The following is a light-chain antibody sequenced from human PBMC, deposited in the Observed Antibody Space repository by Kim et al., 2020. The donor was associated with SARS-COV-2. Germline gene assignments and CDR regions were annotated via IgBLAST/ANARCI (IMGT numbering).Light chain of an antibody. CDR2: GAS. Sequence: EIVLTQSPGPLSLSPGERATLSCRASQSVSRSYLAWYQQKPGQAPRLLIYGASSRATGIPDRFSGSGSGTDFTLTISRLEPEDFAVYYCQQYGSSPETFGQGTKVDIK. V-gene: IGKV3-20*01. CDR1: QSVSRSY. J-gene: IGKJ1*01. CDR3: QQYGSSPET.